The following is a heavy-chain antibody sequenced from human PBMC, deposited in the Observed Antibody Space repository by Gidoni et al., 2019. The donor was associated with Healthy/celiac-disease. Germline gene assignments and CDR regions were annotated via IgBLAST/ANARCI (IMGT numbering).Heavy chain of an antibody. D-gene: IGHD2-15*01. V-gene: IGHV3-49*03. CDR1: GFTFGDYA. CDR2: IRSKAYGGTT. Sequence: EVQLVESGGGLVQPGRSLRLSCTASGFTFGDYAMTWFRQVPGKGLEWVGFIRSKAYGGTTEYAASVKGRFTISRDDSKSIAYLQMNSLKTEDTAVYYCTRDRAGVAAPWRNYYYMDVWGKGTTVTVSS. J-gene: IGHJ6*03. CDR3: TRDRAGVAAPWRNYYYMDV.